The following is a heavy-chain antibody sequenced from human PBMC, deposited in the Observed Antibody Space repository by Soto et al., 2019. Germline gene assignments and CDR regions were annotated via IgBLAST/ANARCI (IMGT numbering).Heavy chain of an antibody. CDR1: GCSISSYY. V-gene: IGHV4-59*08. CDR2: INHSGST. CDR3: ARHWITMVRGVCHFDY. Sequence: PSETLSLTCPVSGCSISSYYWSWIRRPPGTGLEWIGYINHSGSTNYNPSLKSRVTISVDTSKNQFSLKLISVPAADTAVYYCARHWITMVRGVCHFDYWGQGTLVTVS. J-gene: IGHJ4*02. D-gene: IGHD3-10*01.